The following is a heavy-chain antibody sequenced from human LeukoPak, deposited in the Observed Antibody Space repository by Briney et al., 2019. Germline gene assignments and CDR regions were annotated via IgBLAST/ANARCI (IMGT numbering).Heavy chain of an antibody. CDR2: IYSGGTT. Sequence: PGGSLRLSCAASGFTVSTNYMNWVRQAPGKGLEWVSVIYSGGTTYYADSVKGRFTISRDNSKNTLYLQMNSLRAEDTAVYYCARAYWGSADYWGQGTLVTVSS. CDR1: GFTVSTNY. D-gene: IGHD7-27*01. CDR3: ARAYWGSADY. V-gene: IGHV3-53*01. J-gene: IGHJ4*02.